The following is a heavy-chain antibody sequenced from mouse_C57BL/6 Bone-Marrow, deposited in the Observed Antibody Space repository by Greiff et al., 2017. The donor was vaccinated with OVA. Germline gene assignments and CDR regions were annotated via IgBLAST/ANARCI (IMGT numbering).Heavy chain of an antibody. CDR3: RGGNGNFDY. V-gene: IGHV1-82*01. D-gene: IGHD2-1*01. Sequence: VQVVESGPELVKPGASVKISCKASGYAFSSSWLNWVKQRPGKGLEWIGRIYPGDGDTNYNGKFKGKATRTSDKSSSTAYMQLSSLTSEDSAVYFCRGGNGNFDYWGQGTTLTVSS. CDR1: GYAFSSSW. J-gene: IGHJ2*01. CDR2: IYPGDGDT.